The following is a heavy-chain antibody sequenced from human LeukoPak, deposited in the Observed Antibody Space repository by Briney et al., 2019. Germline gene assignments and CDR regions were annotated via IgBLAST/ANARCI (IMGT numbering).Heavy chain of an antibody. CDR2: IWYDGSNN. CDR3: ASTPGGGY. J-gene: IGHJ4*02. D-gene: IGHD1-26*01. V-gene: IGHV3-33*01. CDR1: GFTFSSYG. Sequence: GRSLRLSCAASGFTFSSYGMHWVRQAPGKGLEWVAVIWYDGSNNYYADSVKGRFTISRDNSKNTLYLQMNSLRAEDTAVYYCASTPGGGYWGQGTLVTVSS.